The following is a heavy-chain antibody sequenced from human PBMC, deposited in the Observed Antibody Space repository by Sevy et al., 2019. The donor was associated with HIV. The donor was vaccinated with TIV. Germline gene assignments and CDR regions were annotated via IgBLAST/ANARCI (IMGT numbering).Heavy chain of an antibody. CDR3: ARHTVTTIRGAFDF. V-gene: IGHV3-64*01. D-gene: IGHD4-17*01. Sequence: GSLRLSCAASGFTFSTYAMYWVRQAPGKGLEYVSAISGGGGNTYYGTSVKGRFTVSRDNAKNSLYLQMNSLRAEDTAVYYCARHTVTTIRGAFDFWGQGTMVTVSS. J-gene: IGHJ3*01. CDR2: ISGGGGNT. CDR1: GFTFSTYA.